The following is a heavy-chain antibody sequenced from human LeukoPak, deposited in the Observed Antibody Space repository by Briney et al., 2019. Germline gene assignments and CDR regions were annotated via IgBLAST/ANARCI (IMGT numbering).Heavy chain of an antibody. CDR3: AKGPIAVAGSSYFDY. Sequence: GGSLRLSCAASGXTFSSYAVNWVRQAPGKGQEWVSVISGSGGSTYYADSVKGRFTISRDNSKNTLYLQMNSLRAEDTAVYYCAKGPIAVAGSSYFDYWGQGTLVTVSS. CDR1: GXTFSSYA. D-gene: IGHD6-19*01. J-gene: IGHJ4*02. CDR2: ISGSGGST. V-gene: IGHV3-23*01.